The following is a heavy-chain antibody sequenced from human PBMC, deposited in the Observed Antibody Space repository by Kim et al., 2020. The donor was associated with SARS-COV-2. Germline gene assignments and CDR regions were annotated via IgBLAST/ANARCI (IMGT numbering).Heavy chain of an antibody. J-gene: IGHJ6*02. CDR1: GGTFSSYA. V-gene: IGHV1-69*13. D-gene: IGHD1-7*01. CDR3: AREGGVITGTRDYYYYGMDV. Sequence: SVKVSCKASGGTFSSYAISWVRQAPGQGLEWMGGIIPIFGTANYAQKFQGRVTITADESTSTAYMELSSLRSEDTAVYYCAREGGVITGTRDYYYYGMDVWGQGTTVTVSS. CDR2: IIPIFGTA.